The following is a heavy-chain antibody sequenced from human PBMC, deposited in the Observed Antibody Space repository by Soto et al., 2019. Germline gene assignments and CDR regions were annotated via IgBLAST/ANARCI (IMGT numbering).Heavy chain of an antibody. D-gene: IGHD2-15*01. CDR1: GYSFCNTW. Sequence: GESLKISCKGSGYSFCNTWINWVLQIPWKGLEWMGNIYPGNSETRYSPSFQGQVTLSADKSINTAYLQWNSLKASDTATYYCAKEGGSAYYGMDVWGQGTTVTVSS. CDR2: IYPGNSET. CDR3: AKEGGSAYYGMDV. J-gene: IGHJ6*02. V-gene: IGHV5-51*01.